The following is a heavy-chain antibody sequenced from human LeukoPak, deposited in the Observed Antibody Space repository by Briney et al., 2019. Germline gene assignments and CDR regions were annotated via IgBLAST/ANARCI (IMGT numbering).Heavy chain of an antibody. J-gene: IGHJ4*02. Sequence: GGSLRLSCAASGFTFSDSWMSWVRQAPGKGLEWVANIKEDGSEKYYVDSVKGRFTISRDNPKNSLYLQMSSLRADDTAVYYCARSYDWGQGTLVTVSS. CDR2: IKEDGSEK. D-gene: IGHD3-10*01. V-gene: IGHV3-7*01. CDR3: ARSYD. CDR1: GFTFSDSW.